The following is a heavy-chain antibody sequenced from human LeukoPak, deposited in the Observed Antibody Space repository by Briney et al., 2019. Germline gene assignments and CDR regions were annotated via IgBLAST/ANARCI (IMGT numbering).Heavy chain of an antibody. CDR2: MYYSRST. CDR3: AREAHSGSSHWFDY. J-gene: IGHJ4*02. D-gene: IGHD1-26*01. Sequence: SETLSLTCTVSGGSISTYYWSWIRQPPGKGLEWIGYMYYSRSTNYNPSLKSRVTISVDAAKNQFSLKLSFVTAADTAVYYCAREAHSGSSHWFDYWGQGTLVTVSS. CDR1: GGSISTYY. V-gene: IGHV4-59*01.